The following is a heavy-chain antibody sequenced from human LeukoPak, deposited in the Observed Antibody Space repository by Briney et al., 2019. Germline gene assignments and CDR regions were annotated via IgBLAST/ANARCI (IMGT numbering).Heavy chain of an antibody. D-gene: IGHD5-12*01. J-gene: IGHJ4*02. V-gene: IGHV1-2*02. CDR1: GYTFTGYY. Sequence: ASVKVSCKASGYTFTGYYMHWVRQAPGQGLEWMVWINPNSGGTDYADRFQGRVTVTRDTSISTGYMELTRLRSDDTAVYYYTRGARGGGYEAFDFWGQGTLVTVSS. CDR3: TRGARGGGYEAFDF. CDR2: INPNSGGT.